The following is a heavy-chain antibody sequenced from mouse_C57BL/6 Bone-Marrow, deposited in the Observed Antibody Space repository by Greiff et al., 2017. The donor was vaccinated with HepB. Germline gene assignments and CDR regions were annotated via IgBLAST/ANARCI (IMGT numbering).Heavy chain of an antibody. D-gene: IGHD2-2*01. CDR3: ARGEATMVTTFDY. V-gene: IGHV5-17*01. CDR1: GFTFSDYG. Sequence: EVNVVESGGGLVKPGGSLKLSCAASGFTFSDYGMHWVRQAPEKGLEWVAYISSGSSTIYYADTVKGRFTISRDNAKNTLFLQMTSLRSEDTAMYYCARGEATMVTTFDYWGQGTTLTVSS. CDR2: ISSGSSTI. J-gene: IGHJ2*01.